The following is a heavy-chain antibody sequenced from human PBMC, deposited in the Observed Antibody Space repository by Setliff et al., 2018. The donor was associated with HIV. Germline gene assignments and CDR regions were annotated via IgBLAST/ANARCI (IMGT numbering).Heavy chain of an antibody. CDR1: GGSLSNHY. D-gene: IGHD3-3*01. CDR3: ARSYYDFWNGLPRSFDV. V-gene: IGHV4-59*11. CDR2: VYYSGST. J-gene: IGHJ3*01. Sequence: SETLSLTCTVSGGSLSNHYWSWLRQSPKNGLEWIGYVYYSGSTNYKPSFKSRVSTSVDTSRNQFSLNLTSLTTADTAMYYCARSYYDFWNGLPRSFDVWGQGTMVPVSS.